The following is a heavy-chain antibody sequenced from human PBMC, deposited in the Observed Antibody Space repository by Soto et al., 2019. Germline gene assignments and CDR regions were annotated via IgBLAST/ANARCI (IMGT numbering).Heavy chain of an antibody. CDR2: ISGSGGST. D-gene: IGHD3-3*01. Sequence: EVQLLESGGGLVQPGGSLRLSCAASGFTFSSYAMSWVRQAPGKGLEWVSAISGSGGSTYYADSVKGRFTISRDTSKNTLYLQMNSLRAEDTAVYYCAKDRGVVMGFDYWGQGTLVTVSS. CDR1: GFTFSSYA. CDR3: AKDRGVVMGFDY. J-gene: IGHJ4*02. V-gene: IGHV3-23*01.